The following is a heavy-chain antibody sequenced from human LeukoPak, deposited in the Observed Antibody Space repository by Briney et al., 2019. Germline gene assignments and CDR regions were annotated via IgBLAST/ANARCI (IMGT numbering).Heavy chain of an antibody. V-gene: IGHV3-74*01. D-gene: IGHD5-12*01. J-gene: IGHJ6*02. CDR1: GSTFSGNW. Sequence: QSGGSLRLSCAASGSTFSGNWMHSVRQAPGKGLVWVSRLDSDASITNYADSVKGRFTISSDNAKNTLYLQMNSLTAEDTAVYYCARVPGYSGYFYGMDVWGQGATVTVSS. CDR2: LDSDASIT. CDR3: ARVPGYSGYFYGMDV.